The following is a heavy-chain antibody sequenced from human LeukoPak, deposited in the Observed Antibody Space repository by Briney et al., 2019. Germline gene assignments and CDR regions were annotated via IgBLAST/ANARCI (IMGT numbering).Heavy chain of an antibody. CDR3: TTFLHSYARSY. D-gene: IGHD5-18*01. J-gene: IGHJ4*02. CDR1: GFTFSSYA. V-gene: IGHV3-23*01. CDR2: ISGSGGST. Sequence: GGSPRLSCAASGFTFSSYAMSWVRQAPGKGLEWVSAISGSGGSTYYADSVKGRFTISRDNSKNTLYLQMNSLRAEDTAVYYCTTFLHSYARSYWGQGTLVTVSS.